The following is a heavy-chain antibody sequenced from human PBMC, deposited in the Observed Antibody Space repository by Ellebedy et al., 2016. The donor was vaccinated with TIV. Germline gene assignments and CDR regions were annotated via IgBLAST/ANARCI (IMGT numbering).Heavy chain of an antibody. V-gene: IGHV4-39*02. J-gene: IGHJ3*02. Sequence: SETLSLXCSVSAGSVIRSGYYCTWIRQPPRKGLEWIGCLYYSGSTWYNPSLKSRVTISVDTSKNLFSLRLRSVAAADTAVYYCATSAAIDAFDIWGQGTMVTVSS. CDR3: ATSAAIDAFDI. CDR1: AGSVIRSGYY. CDR2: LYYSGST. D-gene: IGHD6-25*01.